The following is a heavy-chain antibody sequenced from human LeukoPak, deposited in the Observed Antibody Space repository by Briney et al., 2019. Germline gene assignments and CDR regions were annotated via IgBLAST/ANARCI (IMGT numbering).Heavy chain of an antibody. Sequence: GRSLRLSCAASGFTFDYYAMHWVRQAPGKGLEWVSGISWNSGSIGYADSVKGRFTISRDNAKNSLYLQMNSLRAEDTALYYCAKTPDYGDDYYFDYWGQGTLVTVSS. J-gene: IGHJ4*02. CDR1: GFTFDYYA. D-gene: IGHD4-17*01. CDR2: ISWNSGSI. CDR3: AKTPDYGDDYYFDY. V-gene: IGHV3-9*01.